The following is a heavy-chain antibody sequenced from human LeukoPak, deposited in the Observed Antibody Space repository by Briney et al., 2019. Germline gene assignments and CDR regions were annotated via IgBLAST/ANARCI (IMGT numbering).Heavy chain of an antibody. D-gene: IGHD3-10*01. J-gene: IGHJ6*03. V-gene: IGHV4-38-2*02. Sequence: SETLSLTCTVSGYSITRGYYWGWIRQPPGKGLEWIGSIYHSGSTYYNPSLKSRVVISVDTSKTQFSLKLNSVPAADTAVYYCARSGPYYYHYMDVWGKGTTVTVSS. CDR3: ARSGPYYYHYMDV. CDR1: GYSITRGYY. CDR2: IYHSGST.